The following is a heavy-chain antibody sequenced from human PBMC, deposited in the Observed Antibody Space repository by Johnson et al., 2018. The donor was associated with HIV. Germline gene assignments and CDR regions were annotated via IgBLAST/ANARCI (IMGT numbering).Heavy chain of an antibody. J-gene: IGHJ3*02. Sequence: QVQLVESGGGLIQPGGSLRLSCVASGFTVSSNYMSWVRQAPGKGLEWVAFIRYDGSNKYYADSVKGRFTISRDNSKNTLYLQMNSLRAEDTAVYYCAKGPNGQLDDAFHIWGQGTMVTVSS. V-gene: IGHV3-30*02. CDR1: GFTVSSNY. CDR3: AKGPNGQLDDAFHI. D-gene: IGHD6-6*01. CDR2: IRYDGSNK.